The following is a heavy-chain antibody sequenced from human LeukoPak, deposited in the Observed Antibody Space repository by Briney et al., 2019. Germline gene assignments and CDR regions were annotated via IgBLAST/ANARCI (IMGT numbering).Heavy chain of an antibody. D-gene: IGHD1-1*01. CDR1: GFTLSSSW. V-gene: IGHV3-74*01. Sequence: GGSLRLSCAASGFTLSSSWMHWVRQVPGKGLVWVSLFSSDGTTISYADSVKGRFTISRDNSKNTLYLQMNSLRAEDTAVYYCARKTDHQTGGDYWGQGTLVTVSS. J-gene: IGHJ4*02. CDR2: FSSDGTTI. CDR3: ARKTDHQTGGDY.